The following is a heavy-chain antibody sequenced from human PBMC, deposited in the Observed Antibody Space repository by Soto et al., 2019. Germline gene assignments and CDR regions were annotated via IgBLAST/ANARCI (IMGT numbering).Heavy chain of an antibody. CDR1: GGSISSGDYY. CDR3: ARVGPWVPYYYDSSPYTFENWFDP. D-gene: IGHD3-22*01. CDR2: IYHGGST. V-gene: IGHV4-39*02. J-gene: IGHJ5*02. Sequence: SETLSLTRTVSGGSISSGDYYWGWLRQPPGKGLEWIGSIYHGGSTYYNPSLNSRVTLSIDMTNNHVSLILNSVTAADTAVYYCARVGPWVPYYYDSSPYTFENWFDPWGQGTLVTVSS.